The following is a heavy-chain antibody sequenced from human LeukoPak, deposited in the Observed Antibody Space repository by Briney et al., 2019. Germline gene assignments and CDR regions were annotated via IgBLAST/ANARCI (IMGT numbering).Heavy chain of an antibody. J-gene: IGHJ3*02. CDR3: AKEFTPDRNGFDAFGI. D-gene: IGHD3-22*01. Sequence: GGSLRLSCAASGFTFSSYEMNGVRQAPGKGLVWVSYISSHGGDIYYADSVKGRFTISRDNAKNSLYLQKNSLRADDTAVYYCAKEFTPDRNGFDAFGIWGQGTMVTVSS. CDR2: ISSHGGDI. V-gene: IGHV3-48*03. CDR1: GFTFSSYE.